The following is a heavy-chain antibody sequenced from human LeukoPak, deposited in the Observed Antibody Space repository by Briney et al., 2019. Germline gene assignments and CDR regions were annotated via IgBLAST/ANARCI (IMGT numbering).Heavy chain of an antibody. V-gene: IGHV1-3*01. CDR2: INAGNGNT. Sequence: ASVKVSCKASGYTFTSYAMHWVRQAPGQRLEWMGWINAGNGNTKYSQKFQGRVTITRDTSASTAYMELSSLRSEDTAVYYCARSTPYSSSWYFYYYGIDVWGQGTTVTVSS. CDR3: ARSTPYSSSWYFYYYGIDV. J-gene: IGHJ6*02. D-gene: IGHD6-13*01. CDR1: GYTFTSYA.